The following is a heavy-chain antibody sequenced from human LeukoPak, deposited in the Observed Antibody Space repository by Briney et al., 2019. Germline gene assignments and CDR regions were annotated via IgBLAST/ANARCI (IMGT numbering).Heavy chain of an antibody. Sequence: SETLFLTCTVSGGSISSGSYYWSWIRQPAGKGLEWIGRIYTSGSTNYNPSLKSRVTISVDTSKNQFSLKLSSVTAADTAVYYCAREEVDPITMVRGVGNYWGQGTLVTVSS. CDR3: AREEVDPITMVRGVGNY. D-gene: IGHD3-10*01. J-gene: IGHJ4*02. CDR2: IYTSGST. CDR1: GGSISSGSYY. V-gene: IGHV4-61*02.